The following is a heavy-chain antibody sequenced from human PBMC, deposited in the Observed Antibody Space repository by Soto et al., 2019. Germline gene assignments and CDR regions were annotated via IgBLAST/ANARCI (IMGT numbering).Heavy chain of an antibody. D-gene: IGHD6-13*01. CDR1: GFTFSDYY. Sequence: GGSLRLSCAASGFTFSDYYMSWVRQAPGKGLEWVSYISTSGSTMYYADSVKGRFTISRDNAKNSLSLQMHSLRAEDTAVYYCARDMRSSWPFDYWGQGTLVTVS. CDR2: ISTSGSTM. V-gene: IGHV3-11*01. CDR3: ARDMRSSWPFDY. J-gene: IGHJ4*02.